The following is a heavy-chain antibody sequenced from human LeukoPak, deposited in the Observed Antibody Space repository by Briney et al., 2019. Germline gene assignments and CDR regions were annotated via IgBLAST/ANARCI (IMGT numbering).Heavy chain of an antibody. V-gene: IGHV4-59*08. D-gene: IGHD3-9*01. J-gene: IGHJ4*02. Sequence: SETLSLTCTVSGGSISSYYWSWIRQPPGKGLEWIGHIYYSGSTNYNPSLKSRVTISVDTSKNQFSLKLSSVTAADTAVYYCARHVWLQPFDYWGQGTLVTVSS. CDR3: ARHVWLQPFDY. CDR2: IYYSGST. CDR1: GGSISSYY.